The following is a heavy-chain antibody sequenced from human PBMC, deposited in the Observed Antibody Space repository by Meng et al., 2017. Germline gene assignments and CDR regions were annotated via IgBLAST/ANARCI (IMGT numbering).Heavy chain of an antibody. V-gene: IGHV4-38-2*02. J-gene: IGHJ4*02. D-gene: IGHD2-15*01. CDR3: ARDKLTLLALNTRRADY. CDR2: IYHSGST. CDR1: GYSISSGHY. Sequence: GSLRLSCTVSGYSISSGHYWGWSRQPPGKGLEWIGSIYHSGSTYYNPSLKSRVTISVDTSKNQFSLELSSVTAADTAVYYCARDKLTLLALNTRRADYWGQGTLVTVSS.